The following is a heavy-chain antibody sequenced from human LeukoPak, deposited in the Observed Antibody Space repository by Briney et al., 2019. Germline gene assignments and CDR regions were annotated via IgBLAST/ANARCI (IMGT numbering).Heavy chain of an antibody. CDR2: INQDGGEK. Sequence: GGSLRLSCAASGFTFSSYWMTWVRQAPGKGLEWVANINQDGGEKNYVDSVKGRFTISRDNAKNSLYLQMNSLRAEDTAVYYCARAYVNFDYWGQGTLVTVSS. V-gene: IGHV3-7*04. CDR1: GFTFSSYW. CDR3: ARAYVNFDY. J-gene: IGHJ4*02. D-gene: IGHD3-16*01.